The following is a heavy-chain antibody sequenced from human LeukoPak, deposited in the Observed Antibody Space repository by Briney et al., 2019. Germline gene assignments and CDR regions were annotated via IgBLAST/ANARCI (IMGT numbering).Heavy chain of an antibody. J-gene: IGHJ5*02. D-gene: IGHD2/OR15-2a*01. Sequence: ASVKVSCKASGYTFTGYYIHWVRQAPGQGLEWMGWIKPKSGGTNYAQKFQGRVTMTRDTSISTAYMELSRLTSYDTAVYYCTRAGQYDFNWFDPWGQGTLVTVSS. V-gene: IGHV1-2*02. CDR1: GYTFTGYY. CDR2: IKPKSGGT. CDR3: TRAGQYDFNWFDP.